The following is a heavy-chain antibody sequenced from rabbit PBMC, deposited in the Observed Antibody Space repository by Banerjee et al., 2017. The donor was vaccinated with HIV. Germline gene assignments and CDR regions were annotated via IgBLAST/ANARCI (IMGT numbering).Heavy chain of an antibody. CDR3: GRELAGVIGWNFGL. D-gene: IGHD4-1*01. J-gene: IGHJ4*01. V-gene: IGHV1S45*01. CDR1: GLDFSSSYW. CDR2: IYGGSSGNT. Sequence: QEQLVESGGGLVTLGGSLTLTCKASGLDFSSSYWICWVRQAPGKGLEWIGCIYGGSSGNTYYANWAKGRFTISKTSSTTVTLQLNSLTAADTATYFCGRELAGVIGWNFGLWGPGTLVTVS.